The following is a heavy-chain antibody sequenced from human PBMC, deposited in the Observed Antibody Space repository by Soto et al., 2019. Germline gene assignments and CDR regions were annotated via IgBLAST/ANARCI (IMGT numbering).Heavy chain of an antibody. CDR3: AKEGTGSGITIFGVVIIGYYFDY. CDR1: GFTFSSYA. J-gene: IGHJ4*02. V-gene: IGHV3-23*01. CDR2: ISGSGGST. Sequence: GGSLRLSCAASGFTFSSYAMSWVRQAPGKGLEWVSAISGSGGSTYYADSVKGRFTISRDNSKNTLYLQMNSLRAEDTAVYYCAKEGTGSGITIFGVVIIGYYFDYWGQGTLVTVSS. D-gene: IGHD3-3*01.